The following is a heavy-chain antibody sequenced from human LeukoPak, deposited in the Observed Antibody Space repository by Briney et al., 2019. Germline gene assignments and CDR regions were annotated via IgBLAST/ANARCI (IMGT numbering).Heavy chain of an antibody. CDR1: GGSISSYY. D-gene: IGHD3-22*01. Sequence: PSETLSLTCTVSGGSISSYYWSWIRQPPGKGLGWIGYIYYSGSTNYNPSLKSRVTISVDTSKNQFSLKLSSVTAADTAVYYCASGYFRGYFEYWGLGTLVTVSS. V-gene: IGHV4-59*01. CDR3: ASGYFRGYFEY. J-gene: IGHJ4*02. CDR2: IYYSGST.